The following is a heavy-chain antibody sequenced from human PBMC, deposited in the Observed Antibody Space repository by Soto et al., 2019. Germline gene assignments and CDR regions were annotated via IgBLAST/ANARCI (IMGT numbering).Heavy chain of an antibody. Sequence: QVQLQESGPGLVKPSETLSLTCTVSGGSISSYYWSWIRQPPGKGLEWIGYIYYSGSTSYNPSLKSRVTISVDTTTNQFSLRLSSVTAADTAVYYCARQSRYCSGSNCKTWFDPWGQGTLVTVSS. J-gene: IGHJ5*02. CDR1: GGSISSYY. CDR3: ARQSRYCSGSNCKTWFDP. V-gene: IGHV4-59*08. D-gene: IGHD2-15*01. CDR2: IYYSGST.